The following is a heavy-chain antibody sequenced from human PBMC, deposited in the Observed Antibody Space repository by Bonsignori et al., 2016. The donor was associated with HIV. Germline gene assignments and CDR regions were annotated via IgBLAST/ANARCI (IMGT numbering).Heavy chain of an antibody. CDR2: IKYDGSEK. D-gene: IGHD4-17*01. CDR3: AREPTTVTTFMYYYYYYMDV. V-gene: IGHV3-7*01. J-gene: IGHJ6*03. Sequence: WIRQPPGKGLEWVANIKYDGSEKFYVDSVKGRFTISRDNAKNSVYLQMNRLRVEDTAVYYCAREPTTVTTFMYYYYYYMDVWGKGTTVTVSS.